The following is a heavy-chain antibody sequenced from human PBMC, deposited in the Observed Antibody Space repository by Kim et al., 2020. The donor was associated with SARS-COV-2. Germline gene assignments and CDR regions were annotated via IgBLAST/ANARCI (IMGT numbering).Heavy chain of an antibody. V-gene: IGHV3-33*01. Sequence: YDGSNKYYADSVKGRFTISRDNSKNTLYLQMNSLRAEDTAVYYCARDPRDWGQGTLVTVSS. CDR3: ARDPRD. CDR2: YDGSNK. J-gene: IGHJ4*02.